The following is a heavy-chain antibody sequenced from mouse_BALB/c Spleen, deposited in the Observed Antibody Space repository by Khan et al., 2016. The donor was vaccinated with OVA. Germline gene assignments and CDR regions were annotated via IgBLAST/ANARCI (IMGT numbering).Heavy chain of an antibody. Sequence: EVQLQESGPGLVKPSQSLSLTCTVTGYSITTDYARNWIRQLPGNKLEWMGFISYNGNTKYNPSLKSRISITRDTSKNQFFLQLKSVTTEDTARYYCARVYGGDFVYWGQSTTLTVSS. D-gene: IGHD1-1*02. V-gene: IGHV3-2*02. J-gene: IGHJ2*01. CDR2: ISYNGNT. CDR1: GYSITTDYA. CDR3: ARVYGGDFVY.